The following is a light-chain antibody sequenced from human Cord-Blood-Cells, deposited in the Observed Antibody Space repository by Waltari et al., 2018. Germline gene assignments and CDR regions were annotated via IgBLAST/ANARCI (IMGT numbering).Light chain of an antibody. CDR2: WAS. Sequence: DIVMTQSPDSLAVSLGERATINCKSSPSVLFSSNNKNYLAWYQQKSGKPPKVLIYWASTRESGVPNRFSGSGSGTEFTLTIRSLQAEDVAVYYCQQYYSTPRTFGQGTKLEIE. J-gene: IGKJ2*01. CDR3: QQYYSTPRT. CDR1: PSVLFSSNNKNY. V-gene: IGKV4-1*01.